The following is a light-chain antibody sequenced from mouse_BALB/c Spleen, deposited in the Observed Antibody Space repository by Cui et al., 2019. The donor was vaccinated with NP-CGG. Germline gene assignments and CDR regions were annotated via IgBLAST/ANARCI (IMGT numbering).Light chain of an antibody. CDR2: GTN. V-gene: IGLV1*01. Sequence: VVTQASPLTTSPGETVTLTCRSSTGAVTTSNYANWVQEKPDHLFTGLIGGTNNRAPGVPARFSGSLIGDKAALTITGAQTEDEAIYFCALWYSNHWVFGGGTKLTVL. CDR1: TGAVTTSNY. CDR3: ALWYSNHWV. J-gene: IGLJ1*01.